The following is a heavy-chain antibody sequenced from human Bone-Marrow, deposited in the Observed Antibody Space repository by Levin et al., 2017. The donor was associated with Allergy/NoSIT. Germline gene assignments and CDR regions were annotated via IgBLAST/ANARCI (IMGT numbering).Heavy chain of an antibody. D-gene: IGHD3-22*01. CDR1: GFTFSSYA. CDR3: ARADARGIDSIPVY. CDR2: ISSNGGST. Sequence: GGSLRLSCAASGFTFSSYAMHWVRQAPGKGLEYVSAISSNGGSTYYANSVKGRFTISRDNSKNTLYLQMGSLRAEDMAVYYCARADARGIDSIPVYWGQGTLVTVSS. J-gene: IGHJ4*02. V-gene: IGHV3-64*01.